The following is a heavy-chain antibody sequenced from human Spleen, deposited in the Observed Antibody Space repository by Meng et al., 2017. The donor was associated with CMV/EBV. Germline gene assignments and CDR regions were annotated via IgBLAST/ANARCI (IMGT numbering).Heavy chain of an antibody. Sequence: GESLKISCKVSGYNIIELSMQWVRQAPGKGLEWMGGFDPEDGETIFAQKFQGRVRLTEDTSTNTAYMELRSLTSADTAVYYCVTDDLCSGGDCSVGYWGQGVLVTVSS. CDR3: VTDDLCSGGDCSVGY. CDR2: FDPEDGET. CDR1: GYNIIELS. J-gene: IGHJ4*02. D-gene: IGHD2-21*02. V-gene: IGHV1-24*01.